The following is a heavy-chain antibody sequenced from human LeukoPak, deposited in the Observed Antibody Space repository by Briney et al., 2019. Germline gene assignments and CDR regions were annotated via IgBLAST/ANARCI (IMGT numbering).Heavy chain of an antibody. J-gene: IGHJ4*02. CDR2: TRGSGSTK. V-gene: IGHV3-11*04. CDR1: VFTLSDYY. Sequence: GGSLRLSCAASVFTLSDYYVSCIRDAPQRGLVGVSYTRGSGSTKYYADSVKGRFTISRDNAKNSLYLEMNSLRAEDTAVYYCARRGTHRWLDSFDCWGQGTLVTVSS. D-gene: IGHD3-16*02. CDR3: ARRGTHRWLDSFDC.